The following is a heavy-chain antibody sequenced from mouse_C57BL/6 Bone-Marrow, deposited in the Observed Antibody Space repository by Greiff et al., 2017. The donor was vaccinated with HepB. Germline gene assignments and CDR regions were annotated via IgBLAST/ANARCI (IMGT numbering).Heavy chain of an antibody. CDR2: IYPGDGDT. CDR3: ARLHYSNLRVFDY. V-gene: IGHV1-82*01. CDR1: GYAFSSSW. D-gene: IGHD2-5*01. Sequence: QVQLQQSGAELVRPGASVKISCKASGYAFSSSWMNWVKQRPGKGLEWIGRIYPGDGDTNYNGKFKGKATLTADKSSSTAYMQLSSLTSEDSAVYFCARLHYSNLRVFDYWGQGTTLTVSS. J-gene: IGHJ2*01.